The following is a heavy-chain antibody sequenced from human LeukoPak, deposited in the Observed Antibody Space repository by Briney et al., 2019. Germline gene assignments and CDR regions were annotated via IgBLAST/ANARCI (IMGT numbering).Heavy chain of an antibody. J-gene: IGHJ4*02. V-gene: IGHV1-8*01. Sequence: ASVTVSCKPSGYTFNNYPINWVRPATGQGLEWMGWMNPNSGNTGYAQKFQGRVTMTRNTSISTAYMELSSLRSENTAVYYCARVGDYYDSNFDYWGQGTLVTVSS. CDR3: ARVGDYYDSNFDY. D-gene: IGHD3-22*01. CDR1: GYTFNNYP. CDR2: MNPNSGNT.